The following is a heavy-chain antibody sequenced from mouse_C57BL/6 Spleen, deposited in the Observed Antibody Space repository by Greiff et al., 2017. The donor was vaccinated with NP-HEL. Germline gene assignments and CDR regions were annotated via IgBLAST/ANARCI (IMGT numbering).Heavy chain of an antibody. J-gene: IGHJ4*01. V-gene: IGHV1-53*01. Sequence: QVQLQQPGTELVKPGASVKLSCKASGYTFTSYWMHWVMQRPGQGLEWIGNINPSNGGTNYNEKFKIKATLTVDKASSTAYMQLSSLTSEDSAVYYRAREENHYGNGDYYAIGHRAQVTSLTVSS. D-gene: IGHD2-1*01. CDR1: GYTFTSYW. CDR3: AREENHYGNGDYYAIGH. CDR2: INPSNGGT.